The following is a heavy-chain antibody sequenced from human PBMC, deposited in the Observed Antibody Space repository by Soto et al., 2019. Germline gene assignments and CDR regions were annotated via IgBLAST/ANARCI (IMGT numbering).Heavy chain of an antibody. D-gene: IGHD3-10*01. J-gene: IGHJ4*02. CDR2: IYTSGST. Sequence: PSETLSITCTVSGGSISSDYWSWIRQPAGKGLEWIGRIYTSGSTNYNPSLKSRVTMSVDTSKNQFSLKLSSVTAADTAVYYCAREYYGGNSQPFDYWGQGTLVTVSS. CDR1: GGSISSDY. V-gene: IGHV4-4*07. CDR3: AREYYGGNSQPFDY.